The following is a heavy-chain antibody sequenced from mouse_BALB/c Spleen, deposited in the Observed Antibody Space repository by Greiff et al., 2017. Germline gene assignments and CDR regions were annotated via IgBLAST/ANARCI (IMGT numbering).Heavy chain of an antibody. CDR2: INPSNGRT. V-gene: IGHV1S81*02. Sequence: QVQLQQPGAELVKPGASVKLSCKASGYTFTSYWMHWVKQRPGQGLEWIGEINPSNGRTNYNEKFKSKATLTVDKSSSTAYMQLSSLTSEDSAVYYCARPLLRLPYYYAMDYWGQGTSVTVCS. CDR1: GYTFTSYW. CDR3: ARPLLRLPYYYAMDY. J-gene: IGHJ4*01. D-gene: IGHD1-2*01.